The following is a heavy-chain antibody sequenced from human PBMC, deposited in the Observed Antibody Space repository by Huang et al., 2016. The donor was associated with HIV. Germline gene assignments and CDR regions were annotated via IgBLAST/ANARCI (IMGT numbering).Heavy chain of an antibody. CDR2: IIGGGGSK. CDR3: ARVQPPHGRNPLDI. J-gene: IGHJ3*02. Sequence: QVHLVQSGAEVREPGASVKVSCRPSGNTFTSFPVHWVRQAPGQGLEWMGKIIGGGGSKTYAEKFQGRISMTRDRSTGTIFLELRSLRSEDTAMYYCARVQPPHGRNPLDIWGQGTLITVSS. CDR1: GNTFTSFP. V-gene: IGHV1-46*03.